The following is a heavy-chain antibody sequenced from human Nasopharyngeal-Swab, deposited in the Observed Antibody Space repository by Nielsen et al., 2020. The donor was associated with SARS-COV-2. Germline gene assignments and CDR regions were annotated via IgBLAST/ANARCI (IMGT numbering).Heavy chain of an antibody. CDR3: AKDSGAGFCDDGSCFPTNH. CDR1: GFTFTSYA. CDR2: MSGRGDNT. V-gene: IGHV3-23*01. D-gene: IGHD2-15*01. J-gene: IGHJ5*02. Sequence: WGSLTLSCAASGFTFTSYAMNWVRHAPGKGLEWVSGMSGRGDNTYYAESVKGRFTISRDSSKNTLHLQMNGLRAEDTAVYYCAKDSGAGFCDDGSCFPTNHWGQGTLVTVSS.